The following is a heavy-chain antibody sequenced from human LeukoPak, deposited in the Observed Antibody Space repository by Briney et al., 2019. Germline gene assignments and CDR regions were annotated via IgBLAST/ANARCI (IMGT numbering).Heavy chain of an antibody. D-gene: IGHD6-19*01. J-gene: IGHJ6*03. CDR1: GFTFDDYA. V-gene: IGHV3-9*01. Sequence: GGSLRPSCAASGFTFDDYAMHWVRQAPGKGLEWVSGISWNSGSIGYADSVKGRFTISRDNAKNSLYLQMNSLRGEDTALYYCAKDGGGSGWYGYYYYYMDVWGKGTTVTVSS. CDR2: ISWNSGSI. CDR3: AKDGGGSGWYGYYYYYMDV.